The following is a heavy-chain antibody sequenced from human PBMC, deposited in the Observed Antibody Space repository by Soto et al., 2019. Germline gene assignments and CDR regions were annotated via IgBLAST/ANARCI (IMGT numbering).Heavy chain of an antibody. CDR3: ARLPPNHYDFLGGYYRGPFDF. CDR1: GYTFASHD. D-gene: IGHD3-3*01. V-gene: IGHV1-8*01. Sequence: QVQLVQSGAEVRKPGASVKVSCQASGYTFASHDINWVRQATGQGLEWMGWMNPKSGKKGYAQKLQGRVTVTTESTTSTAYFELSSLRSEDTAVYYCARLPPNHYDFLGGYYRGPFDFWGQGTVVTVSS. J-gene: IGHJ4*02. CDR2: MNPKSGKK.